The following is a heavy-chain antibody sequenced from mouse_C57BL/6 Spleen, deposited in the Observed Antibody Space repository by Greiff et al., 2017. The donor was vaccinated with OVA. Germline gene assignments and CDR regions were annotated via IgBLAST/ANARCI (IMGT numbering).Heavy chain of an antibody. CDR3: TRRYYGSSYDWYFDV. V-gene: IGHV6-6*01. J-gene: IGHJ1*03. CDR1: GFTFSDAW. Sequence: EVKVEESGGGLVQPVGSMKISCAASGFTFSDAWMHWVRQSPEKGLEWVAVIRNKANTHATYYAESVKGRFTISRDDSKSSVYLQMNSLRAEDTGIYYCTRRYYGSSYDWYFDVWGTGTTVTVSS. D-gene: IGHD1-1*01. CDR2: IRNKANTHAT.